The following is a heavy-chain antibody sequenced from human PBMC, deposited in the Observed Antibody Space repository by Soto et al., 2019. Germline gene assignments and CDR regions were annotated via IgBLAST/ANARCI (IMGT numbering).Heavy chain of an antibody. J-gene: IGHJ4*02. Sequence: PGGSLRLSCAASGLTFSNYAMNWVRQAPGKGLEWVSTISGTGDTIYYPDSVKGRFTISRDNSKNTLYLQMSSLRAEDTAIYYCTKGTRGSGWDCWGQGTLVTVSS. D-gene: IGHD6-19*01. CDR1: GLTFSNYA. CDR3: TKGTRGSGWDC. CDR2: ISGTGDTI. V-gene: IGHV3-23*01.